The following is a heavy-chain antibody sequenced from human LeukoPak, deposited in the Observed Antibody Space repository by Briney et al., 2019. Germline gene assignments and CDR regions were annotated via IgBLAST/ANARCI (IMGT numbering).Heavy chain of an antibody. J-gene: IGHJ4*02. CDR1: GFTFDNYC. CDR3: TKRVKYGGTWDHFAD. CDR2: VNADGGNT. V-gene: IGHV3-23*01. Sequence: GGSLRLSCAASGFTFDNYCMSWVRQAPGKGPEWVSTVNADGGNTYYADSVKGRFTISRDNSKSTLILQMNSLRVEDTALYYCTKRVKYGGTWDHFADWGQGTLVTVSS. D-gene: IGHD1-26*01.